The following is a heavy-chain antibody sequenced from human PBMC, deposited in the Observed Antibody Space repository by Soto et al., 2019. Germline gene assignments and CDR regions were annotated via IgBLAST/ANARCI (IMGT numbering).Heavy chain of an antibody. CDR2: ISSSGSTI. J-gene: IGHJ3*02. CDR1: GFTFSDYY. CDR3: ARVGPGQLPIAVANDAFDI. D-gene: IGHD6-19*01. Sequence: GGSLRLSCAASGFTFSDYYMSWIRQAPGKGLEWVSYISSSGSTIYYADSVKGRFTISRDNAKNSLYLQMNSLRAEDTAVYYCARVGPGQLPIAVANDAFDIWGQGTMVTVSS. V-gene: IGHV3-11*01.